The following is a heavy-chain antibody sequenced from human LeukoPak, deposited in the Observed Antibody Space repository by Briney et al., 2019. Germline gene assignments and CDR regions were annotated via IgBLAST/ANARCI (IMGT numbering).Heavy chain of an antibody. Sequence: SETLSLICTVSGEFINNNYWSWIRQPAGEGLEWIRRIFSSGSTLYNASLKSRVTMSVDTYKSQFSLKLNSVTAADSAVHYCARVGYGGYGALDLWGQGTLVTVSS. V-gene: IGHV4-4*07. CDR1: GEFINNNY. CDR2: IFSSGST. J-gene: IGHJ5*02. CDR3: ARVGYGGYGALDL. D-gene: IGHD4-23*01.